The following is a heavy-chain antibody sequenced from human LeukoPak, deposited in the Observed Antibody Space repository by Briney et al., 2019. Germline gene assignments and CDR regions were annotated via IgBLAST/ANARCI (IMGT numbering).Heavy chain of an antibody. J-gene: IGHJ4*02. CDR2: IIPIFGTE. Sequence: SVTVSCQASRGTFSSYAISWVRPAPGQGLEWMGGIIPIFGTENHAQKFQGRVTITADEATSTAYMELSSLTSETAAVYCGAGVGEDIAAVWYFDYWGQGTLVTVSS. CDR3: AGVGEDIAAVWYFDY. V-gene: IGHV1-69*13. D-gene: IGHD3-10*01. CDR1: RGTFSSYA.